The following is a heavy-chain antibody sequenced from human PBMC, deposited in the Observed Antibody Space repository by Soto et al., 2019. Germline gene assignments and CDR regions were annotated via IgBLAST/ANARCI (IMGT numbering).Heavy chain of an antibody. Sequence: GASVKVSCKASGYTFTSYGISWVRQALGQGLEWMGWISAYNGNTNYAQKLQGRVTMTTDTSTSTAYMELRSLRSDDTAVYYCARDQTTVTTSSPFDYWGQGTLVTVSS. V-gene: IGHV1-18*01. CDR1: GYTFTSYG. CDR3: ARDQTTVTTSSPFDY. D-gene: IGHD4-17*01. CDR2: ISAYNGNT. J-gene: IGHJ4*02.